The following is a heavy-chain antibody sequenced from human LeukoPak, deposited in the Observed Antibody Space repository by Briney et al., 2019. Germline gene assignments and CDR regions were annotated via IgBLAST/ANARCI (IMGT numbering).Heavy chain of an antibody. CDR2: IYYSGST. Sequence: SETLSLTCTVSGGSISSYYWSWIRQPPGKGLEWIGYIYYSGSTNYNPSLKSRVTISADTSKNQFSLKLSSVTAADTAVYYCAGVPRQQLEYYFDYWGQGTLVTVSS. D-gene: IGHD6-13*01. J-gene: IGHJ4*02. V-gene: IGHV4-59*01. CDR1: GGSISSYY. CDR3: AGVPRQQLEYYFDY.